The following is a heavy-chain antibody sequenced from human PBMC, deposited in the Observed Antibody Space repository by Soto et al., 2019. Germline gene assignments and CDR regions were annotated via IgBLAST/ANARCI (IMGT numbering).Heavy chain of an antibody. CDR3: ARGQKFYSGSGSYYTSRAYYGMDV. D-gene: IGHD3-10*01. Sequence: PSETLSLTCAVYGGSFSGYYWSWIRQPPGKGLEWIGEINHSGSTNYNPSLKSRVTISVDTAKNQFSLKLSSVTAADTAVYYCARGQKFYSGSGSYYTSRAYYGMDVWGKGPTVTVSS. J-gene: IGHJ6*04. V-gene: IGHV4-34*01. CDR2: INHSGST. CDR1: GGSFSGYY.